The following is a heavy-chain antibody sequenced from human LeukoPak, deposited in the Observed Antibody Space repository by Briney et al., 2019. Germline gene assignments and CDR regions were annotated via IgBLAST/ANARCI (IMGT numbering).Heavy chain of an antibody. J-gene: IGHJ2*01. V-gene: IGHV1-69*13. CDR3: ARVRIRDGYNPGHFDL. Sequence: ASVKVSCKASGGTFSSYAISWVRQAPGQGLEWMGGIIPIFGTANYAQKFQGRVTITADESTSTAYMELSSLRSEDTAVYYCARVRIRDGYNPGHFDLWGRGTLVTVSS. CDR2: IIPIFGTA. CDR1: GGTFSSYA. D-gene: IGHD5-24*01.